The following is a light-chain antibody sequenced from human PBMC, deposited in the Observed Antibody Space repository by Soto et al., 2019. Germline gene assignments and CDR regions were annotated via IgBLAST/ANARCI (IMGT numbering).Light chain of an antibody. CDR2: DAS. CDR3: QQYNTYSYT. CDR1: QSIRKW. Sequence: DIQVTRSPHTLSASVGDRVTITCRASQSIRKWLAWYQVKPGKAPKLLIYDASNLQSGVPSRFSGSGSGAEFTLTITSLQPDDCGTYYCQQYNTYSYTFGQGTRLEIK. J-gene: IGKJ5*01. V-gene: IGKV1-5*01.